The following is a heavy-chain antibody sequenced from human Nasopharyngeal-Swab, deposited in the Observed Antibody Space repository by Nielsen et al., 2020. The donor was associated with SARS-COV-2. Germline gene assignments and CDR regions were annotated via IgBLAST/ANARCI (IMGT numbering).Heavy chain of an antibody. CDR2: ISSSGGTI. Sequence: GESLKISCAASGFSFSDYYMSWIRQAPGKGLEWISYISSSGGTIYSADSVKGRFTISRDNVKNSLYLQMNSLRAEDSAVYYCAREVDSYDSSGYWSFWGQGTLVTVSS. CDR1: GFSFSDYY. CDR3: AREVDSYDSSGYWSF. J-gene: IGHJ4*02. V-gene: IGHV3-11*04. D-gene: IGHD3-22*01.